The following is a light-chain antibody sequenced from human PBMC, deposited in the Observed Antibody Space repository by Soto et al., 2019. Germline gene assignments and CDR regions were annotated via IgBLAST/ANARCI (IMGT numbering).Light chain of an antibody. V-gene: IGLV2-14*01. CDR2: EVS. CDR3: SSYTSSSLVV. Sequence: QSALTQPASVSGSPGQSITISCTGTSSDVGGYNYVSWYQQHPGKAPKLMIYEVSNRPSGVSNRFSGSKSGNTASLTISGLQAEDEAYYYCSSYTSSSLVVFGGGTKLTVL. J-gene: IGLJ2*01. CDR1: SSDVGGYNY.